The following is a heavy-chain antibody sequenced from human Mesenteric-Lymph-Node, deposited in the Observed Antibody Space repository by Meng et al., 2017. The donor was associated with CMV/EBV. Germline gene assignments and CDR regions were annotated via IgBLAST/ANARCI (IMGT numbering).Heavy chain of an antibody. CDR3: ARGLEPPEAWFDP. CDR2: ISSTSAYI. V-gene: IGHV3-21*01. Sequence: GGSLRLSCAASGYTFSSSSMNWVHQAPGKGLEWVSSISSTSAYIFYAGSVKGRFTISRDNAKNSLYLQMNSLRAEDTAVYYCARGLEPPEAWFDPWGQGTLVTVSS. D-gene: IGHD1-1*01. CDR1: GYTFSSSS. J-gene: IGHJ5*02.